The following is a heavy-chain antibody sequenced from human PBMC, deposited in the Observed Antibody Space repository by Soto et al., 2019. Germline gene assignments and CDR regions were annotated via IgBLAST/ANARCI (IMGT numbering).Heavy chain of an antibody. V-gene: IGHV1-18*01. CDR1: GYTFTSYG. Sequence: GASVKVSCKASGYTFTSYGISWVRQAPGQGLEWMGWISAYNGNTNYAQKLQGRVTMTTDTSTSTAYMELRSLRSDDTAVYYCAREPMYYYDSSGYFGYWGQGTLVTVSS. J-gene: IGHJ4*02. D-gene: IGHD3-22*01. CDR3: AREPMYYYDSSGYFGY. CDR2: ISAYNGNT.